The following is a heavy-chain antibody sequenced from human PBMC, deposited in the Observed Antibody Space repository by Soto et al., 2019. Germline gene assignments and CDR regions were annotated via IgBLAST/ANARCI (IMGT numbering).Heavy chain of an antibody. Sequence: QVQLVESGGGVVQPGRSLRLSCAASGFTFSSYAMHWVRQAPGKGLEWVAVISYDGSNKYYADSVKGRFTISRDNSKNALYLQMISLRAEDTAVYYCARPLWRDGYNWGYFDLWGRGPLVTVSS. CDR1: GFTFSSYA. V-gene: IGHV3-30-3*01. J-gene: IGHJ2*01. D-gene: IGHD5-12*01. CDR2: ISYDGSNK. CDR3: ARPLWRDGYNWGYFDL.